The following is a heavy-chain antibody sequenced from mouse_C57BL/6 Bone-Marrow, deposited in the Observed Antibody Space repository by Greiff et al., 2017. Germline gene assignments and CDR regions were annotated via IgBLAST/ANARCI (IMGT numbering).Heavy chain of an antibody. V-gene: IGHV1-74*01. CDR1: GYTFTSYW. D-gene: IGHD2-1*01. J-gene: IGHJ3*01. CDR2: IHPSDSDT. CDR3: AIPRLYYWFAY. Sequence: QVQLQQPGAELVKPGASVKVSCKASGYTFTSYWMHWVKQRPGQGLEWIGRIHPSDSDTNYNQKFKGKATLTVDKSSSPAYMQLSSLTAEDSAVYYCAIPRLYYWFAYWGQGTLVTVSA.